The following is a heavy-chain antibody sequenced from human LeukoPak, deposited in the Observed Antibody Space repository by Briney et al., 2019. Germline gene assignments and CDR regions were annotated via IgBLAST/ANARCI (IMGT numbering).Heavy chain of an antibody. D-gene: IGHD5-12*01. CDR1: GFTFGSYW. Sequence: PGGSLRLSCAASGFTFGSYWMTWVRQAPGKGLEWVANIKQDGSEKYYVDSVKGRFTISRDNAKNSLYLQMNSLRVEDTAVYYCARGGSVGSGYSPYWGQGILVSVSS. CDR2: IKQDGSEK. V-gene: IGHV3-7*01. CDR3: ARGGSVGSGYSPY. J-gene: IGHJ4*02.